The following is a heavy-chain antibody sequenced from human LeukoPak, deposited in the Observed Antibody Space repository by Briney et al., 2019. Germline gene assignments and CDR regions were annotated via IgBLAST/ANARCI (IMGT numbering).Heavy chain of an antibody. CDR2: INSGGRTT. J-gene: IGHJ6*02. D-gene: IGHD2/OR15-2a*01. Sequence: GPLRLSCAASGFTFSSYWMYWVRQAPGKGLVWVSRINSGGRTTSYADSVKGRVTISRDNAKNTLYLQMNSLRAEDTAVYYCARVGTTSNFYYYYGMDVWGQGTTVTVSS. CDR1: GFTFSSYW. V-gene: IGHV3-74*01. CDR3: ARVGTTSNFYYYYGMDV.